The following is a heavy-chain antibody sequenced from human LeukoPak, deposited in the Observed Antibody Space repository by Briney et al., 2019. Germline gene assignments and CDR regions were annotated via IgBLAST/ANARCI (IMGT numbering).Heavy chain of an antibody. Sequence: ETLSLTCAVYGGSFSGYYWSWIRQPPGKGLEWIGEINHSGSTNYNPSLKSRVTISVDTSKNQFSLKLSSVTAADTAVYYCARGRARDTIFGVVIRAHNWFDPWDQGTLVTVSS. D-gene: IGHD3-3*01. J-gene: IGHJ5*02. CDR1: GGSFSGYY. CDR2: INHSGST. CDR3: ARGRARDTIFGVVIRAHNWFDP. V-gene: IGHV4-34*01.